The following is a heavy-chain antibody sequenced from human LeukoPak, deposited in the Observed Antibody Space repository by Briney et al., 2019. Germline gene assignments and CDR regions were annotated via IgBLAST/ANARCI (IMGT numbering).Heavy chain of an antibody. D-gene: IGHD2-15*01. CDR1: GGSFSGYY. CDR2: INHSGGT. Sequence: SSETLSLTCAVYGGSFSGYYWSWIRQPPGKGLEWIGEINHSGGTNSNPSLKSRVTISVDTSKNQFSLKLSSVTAADTAMYYCARRLLGYCSGGSCYSGYFQHWGQGTLVTVSS. CDR3: ARRLLGYCSGGSCYSGYFQH. V-gene: IGHV4-34*01. J-gene: IGHJ1*01.